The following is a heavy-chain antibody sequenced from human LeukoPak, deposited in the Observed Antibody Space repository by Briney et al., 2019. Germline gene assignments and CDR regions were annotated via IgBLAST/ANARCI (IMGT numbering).Heavy chain of an antibody. D-gene: IGHD5-12*01. CDR3: ARGDSDIVATIYHY. CDR1: GYTFTGYY. V-gene: IGHV1-18*04. CDR2: ISAYNGNT. Sequence: GASVKVSCKASGYTFTGYYMHWVRQAPGQGLEWMGWISAYNGNTNYAQKLQGRVTMTTDTSTSTAYMELRSLRSDDTAVYYCARGDSDIVATIYHYWGQGTLVTVSS. J-gene: IGHJ4*02.